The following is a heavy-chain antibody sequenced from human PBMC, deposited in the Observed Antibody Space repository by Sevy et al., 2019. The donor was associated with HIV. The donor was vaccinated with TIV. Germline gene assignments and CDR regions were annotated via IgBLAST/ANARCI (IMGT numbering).Heavy chain of an antibody. D-gene: IGHD3-10*01. J-gene: IGHJ4*02. Sequence: GGSLRLSCAASGFTVSRYAMSWVRQAPGKGLEWVSAISGSGGSSYYADSVKGRFTISRDNSKNTLYLQMNSLRAEDTAVYYCANSMVRGVKDDYWGQGTLVTVSS. CDR2: ISGSGGSS. V-gene: IGHV3-23*01. CDR3: ANSMVRGVKDDY. CDR1: GFTVSRYA.